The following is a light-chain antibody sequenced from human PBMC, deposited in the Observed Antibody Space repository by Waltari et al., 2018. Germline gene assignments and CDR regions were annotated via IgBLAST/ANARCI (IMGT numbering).Light chain of an antibody. CDR3: QQSYSTPRT. Sequence: AIQLTQSPSSLSASVGHRITITCRASQDIASALAWYVQKPGKAPQLLIYDASTLESGVPSRFSGSGSGTDFTLSISGLQPEDFATYYCQQSYSTPRTFGQGTILEIK. J-gene: IGKJ2*01. V-gene: IGKV1-13*02. CDR2: DAS. CDR1: QDIASA.